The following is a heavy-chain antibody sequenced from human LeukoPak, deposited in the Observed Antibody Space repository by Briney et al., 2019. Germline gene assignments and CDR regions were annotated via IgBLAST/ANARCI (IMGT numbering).Heavy chain of an antibody. CDR2: IYYSGST. V-gene: IGHV4-39*07. Sequence: SETLSLTCTVSGGSISSSNYYWGWIRQPPGKGLEWIGSIYYSGSTYYNPSLKSRVTISVDTSKNQFSLKLSSVTAADTAVYYCAREKNMVTSCYTDYWGQGTLVTVSS. J-gene: IGHJ4*02. D-gene: IGHD2-2*01. CDR3: AREKNMVTSCYTDY. CDR1: GGSISSSNYY.